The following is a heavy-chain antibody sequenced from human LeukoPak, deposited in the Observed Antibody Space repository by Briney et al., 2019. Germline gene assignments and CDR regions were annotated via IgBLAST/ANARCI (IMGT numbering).Heavy chain of an antibody. V-gene: IGHV3-30*04. CDR2: ISDDGSNK. CDR1: GFTFSSYA. D-gene: IGHD6-19*01. Sequence: GRSLRLSCAASGFTFSSYAMHWVRQAPGKGLEWVAVISDDGSNKYYADSVKGRFTISRDNSKNTLYLQMNSLRAEDTAVYYCARSDSSGWYAYYYYGMDVWGQGTTVTISS. CDR3: ARSDSSGWYAYYYYGMDV. J-gene: IGHJ6*02.